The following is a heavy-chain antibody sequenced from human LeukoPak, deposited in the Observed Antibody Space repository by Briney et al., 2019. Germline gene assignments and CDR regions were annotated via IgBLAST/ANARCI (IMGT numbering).Heavy chain of an antibody. CDR3: ARGDTYSRRTDY. D-gene: IGHD6-13*01. CDR2: IYYSGST. CDR1: GGSISSGGYY. J-gene: IGHJ4*02. Sequence: SETLSLTCTVSGGSISSGGYYWSWIRQHPGKGLEWIGYIYYSGSTYYNPSLKSRVTISVDTSKNQSSLKLSSVTAADTAVYYCARGDTYSRRTDYWGQGTLVTVSS. V-gene: IGHV4-31*03.